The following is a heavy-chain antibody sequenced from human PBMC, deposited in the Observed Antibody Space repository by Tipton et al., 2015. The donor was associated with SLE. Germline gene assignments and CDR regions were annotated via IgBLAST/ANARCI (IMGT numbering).Heavy chain of an antibody. D-gene: IGHD3-9*01. CDR3: ARGPALDSTGYYMDV. CDR1: GFTFSNYE. CDR2: ISSAGNAI. J-gene: IGHJ6*03. V-gene: IGHV3-48*03. Sequence: SLRLSCATSGFTFSNYEMNWVHQAPGKGLEWVSYISSAGNAIYYADSVRGRFTISRDNARNSVFLQMSSLRGEVTALYYCARGPALDSTGYYMDVWGKGTAVAVSS.